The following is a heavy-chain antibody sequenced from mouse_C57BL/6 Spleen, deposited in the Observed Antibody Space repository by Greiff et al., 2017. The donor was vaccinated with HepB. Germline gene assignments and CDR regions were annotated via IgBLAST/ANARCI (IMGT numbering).Heavy chain of an antibody. J-gene: IGHJ2*01. V-gene: IGHV1-52*01. D-gene: IGHD1-1*01. CDR1: GYTFTSYW. CDR2: IDPSDSET. CDR3: ARTTTVVAHFDY. Sequence: VQLQQPGAELVRPGSSVKLSCKASGYTFTSYWMHWVKQRPIQGLEWIGNIDPSDSETHYNQKFKDKATLTVDKSSSTAYMQLSSLTSEASADYYCARTTTVVAHFDYWGQGTTLTVSS.